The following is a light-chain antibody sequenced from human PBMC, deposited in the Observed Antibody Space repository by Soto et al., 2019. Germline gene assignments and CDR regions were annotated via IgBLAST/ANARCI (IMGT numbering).Light chain of an antibody. CDR3: QHYMSSVT. Sequence: EIVLTQSPGSLSLSPGERATLSCRASQSVDSTFFAWYQKKPGQAPRLLMYGVSKRATGIPDRFSGSGSGTDFTLTISRLEPDDFAVYYCQHYMSSVTFGQGTRVEIK. V-gene: IGKV3-20*01. CDR1: QSVDSTF. CDR2: GVS. J-gene: IGKJ1*01.